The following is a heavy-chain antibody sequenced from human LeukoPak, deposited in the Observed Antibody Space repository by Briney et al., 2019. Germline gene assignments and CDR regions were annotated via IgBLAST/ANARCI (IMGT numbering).Heavy chain of an antibody. V-gene: IGHV3-21*01. CDR3: ARSFGDYLGFYYYGMDV. J-gene: IGHJ6*02. CDR2: ISSSSSYI. Sequence: GGSLRLSCAASGFTFSSYSMNWVRQAPGKGLEWVSSISSSSSYIYYADSVKGRFTISRDNAKNSLYLQMNSLRAEDTAVYYCARSFGDYLGFYYYGMDVWGQGTTVTVSS. D-gene: IGHD4-17*01. CDR1: GFTFSSYS.